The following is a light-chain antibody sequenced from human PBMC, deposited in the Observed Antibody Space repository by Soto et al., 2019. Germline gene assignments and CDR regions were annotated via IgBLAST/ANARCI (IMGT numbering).Light chain of an antibody. CDR2: DTS. J-gene: IGKJ1*01. Sequence: EIVVTQSPATLSVSPGERVTLSCRASQSVSSSLAWYQQRPGQAPRLLIYDTSTRAAGIAARFSGSGSGTEFTLTISSLQSEDSAVYYCQQYVHWPPGAFGQGTKVDSK. CDR1: QSVSSS. CDR3: QQYVHWPPGA. V-gene: IGKV3-15*01.